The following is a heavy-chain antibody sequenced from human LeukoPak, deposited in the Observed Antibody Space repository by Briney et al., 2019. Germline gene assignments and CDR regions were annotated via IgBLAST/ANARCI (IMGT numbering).Heavy chain of an antibody. CDR2: IIPILGIA. Sequence: ASVKVSCKASGYTFTSYGISWVRQAPGQGLEWMGRIIPILGIANYAQKFQGRVTITADKSTSTAYMELSSLRSEDTAVYYCACGIAAAGTQNYYYYGMDVWGQGTTVTVSS. CDR1: GYTFTSYG. D-gene: IGHD6-13*01. V-gene: IGHV1-69*04. J-gene: IGHJ6*02. CDR3: ACGIAAAGTQNYYYYGMDV.